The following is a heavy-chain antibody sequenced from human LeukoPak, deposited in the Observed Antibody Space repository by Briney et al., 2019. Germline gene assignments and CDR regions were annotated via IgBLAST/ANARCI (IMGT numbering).Heavy chain of an antibody. J-gene: IGHJ4*02. CDR1: GFTFSSYA. Sequence: GGSLRLSCAASGFTFSSYAMSWVRQAPGKGLEWVSAISGSGGSTYYADSVKGRFTISRDNSKNTLCLQMNSLRAEDTAVYYCAKDGSSIFGVVIIQYFDYWGQETLVTVSS. V-gene: IGHV3-23*01. D-gene: IGHD3-3*01. CDR3: AKDGSSIFGVVIIQYFDY. CDR2: ISGSGGST.